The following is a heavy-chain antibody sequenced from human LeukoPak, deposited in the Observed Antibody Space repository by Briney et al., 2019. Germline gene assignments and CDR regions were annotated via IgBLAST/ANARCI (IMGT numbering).Heavy chain of an antibody. V-gene: IGHV4-34*01. J-gene: IGHJ4*02. CDR1: GGSFSGYY. D-gene: IGHD3-10*01. CDR3: ARVHMGYYYGSGSEEGYY. CDR2: INHSGST. Sequence: SETLSLTFAVYGGSFSGYYWSWIRQPPGKGLEWIGEINHSGSTNYNPSLKSRVTISVDTSKNQFSLKLSSVTAADTAVYYCARVHMGYYYGSGSEEGYYWGQGTLVTVSS.